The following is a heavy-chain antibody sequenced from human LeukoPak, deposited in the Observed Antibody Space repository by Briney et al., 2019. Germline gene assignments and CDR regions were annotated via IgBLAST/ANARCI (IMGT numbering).Heavy chain of an antibody. CDR2: IYNADET. D-gene: IGHD6-19*01. Sequence: GGSLRLSCAVSGITVGGIHMAWVRQAPGKGLEWVSVIYNADETYYADSVRGRFSVSRDRSKNTLSLQMSTLRVDDTAVYYCVGASRWLAFDHWDQGTLLTVSS. CDR3: VGASRWLAFDH. V-gene: IGHV3-66*01. J-gene: IGHJ4*02. CDR1: GITVGGIH.